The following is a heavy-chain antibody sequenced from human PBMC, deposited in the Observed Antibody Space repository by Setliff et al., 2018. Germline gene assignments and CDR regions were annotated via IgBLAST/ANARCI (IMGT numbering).Heavy chain of an antibody. CDR2: IYSGGTT. CDR1: GDSMNSGVYY. J-gene: IGHJ4*02. Sequence: SETLSLTCKVSGDSMNSGVYYWAWIRQPPGKGLEWIGRIYSGGTTYYNSSLKSRVTISVDTSKSQFSLRLNSVTAADTAVYYCAITGTYRYLDYWCRGTLVTVSS. CDR3: AITGTYRYLDY. D-gene: IGHD1-20*01. V-gene: IGHV4-39*01.